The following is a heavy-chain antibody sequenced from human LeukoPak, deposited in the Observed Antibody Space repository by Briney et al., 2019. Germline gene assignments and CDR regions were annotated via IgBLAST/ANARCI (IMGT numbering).Heavy chain of an antibody. D-gene: IGHD2-15*01. CDR3: ARAYCSGGSCWDY. J-gene: IGHJ4*02. Sequence: SETLSLTCAVYGGSFSGYYWSWIRQPPGKGLEWIGYIYYSGSTNYNPSLKSRVTISVDTSKNQFSLKLSSVTAADTAVYYCARAYCSGGSCWDYWGQGTLVTVSS. CDR2: IYYSGST. CDR1: GGSFSGYY. V-gene: IGHV4-59*01.